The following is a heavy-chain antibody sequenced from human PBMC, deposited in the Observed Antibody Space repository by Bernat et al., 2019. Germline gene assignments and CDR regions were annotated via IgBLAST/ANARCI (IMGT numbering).Heavy chain of an antibody. CDR1: GGSIGSYY. CDR2: IYYSGST. CDR3: ARHVSGYKFIYYFDY. D-gene: IGHD5-12*01. V-gene: IGHV4-59*08. J-gene: IGHJ4*02. Sequence: QVQLQESGPGLVKPSETLSLTCTVSGGSIGSYYWSWIRQPPGKGLEWIGYIYYSGSTNYNPSLKSRVTISVDTSKNQFSLKLSSVTAADTAVYYCARHVSGYKFIYYFDYWGQGTLVTVSS.